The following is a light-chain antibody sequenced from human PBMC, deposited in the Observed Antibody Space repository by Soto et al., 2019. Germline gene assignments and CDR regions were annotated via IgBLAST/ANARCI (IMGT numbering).Light chain of an antibody. CDR1: QSISSW. J-gene: IGKJ4*01. CDR2: DAS. V-gene: IGKV1-5*01. CDR3: QQYNSFSLT. Sequence: DIQMTQSPSTLSASVGDRVTITCRASQSISSWFAWYQQKPGKAPKLLIYDASSLESGVPSRFSVSGSGTEFTPTINSLQPDDFATYYFQQYNSFSLTFGGGTQVDIK.